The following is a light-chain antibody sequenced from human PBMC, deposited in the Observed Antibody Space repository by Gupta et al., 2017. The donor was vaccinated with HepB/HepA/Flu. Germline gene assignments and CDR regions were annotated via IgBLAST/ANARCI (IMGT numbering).Light chain of an antibody. J-gene: IGLJ2*01. CDR3: ATWDDSLNGYVV. CDR1: SPNIGSNT. V-gene: IGLV1-44*01. CDR2: RND. Sequence: QAVLTQPPSVSGTPGQRVTISCSGSSPNIGSNTVNWYQPLPGTAPTLVIYRNDQRPSEVPDRFSGSKSGTSASLAISGLQSEDEADYYCATWDDSLNGYVVFGGGTKLTVL.